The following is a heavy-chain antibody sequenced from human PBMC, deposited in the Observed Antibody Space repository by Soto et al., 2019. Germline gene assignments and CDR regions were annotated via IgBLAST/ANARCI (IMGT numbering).Heavy chain of an antibody. Sequence: SETLSLTCAVYGGSFSGYYWTWIRQPPGTGLEWIGEINHSGSTNYNPSLKSRVTITKDTSKNQVVLTMTNMDPMDTGTYYCEHKGPEDWPLDYWGQGTLVTVSS. J-gene: IGHJ4*02. D-gene: IGHD3-9*01. CDR1: GGSFSGYY. CDR3: EHKGPEDWPLDY. V-gene: IGHV4-34*01. CDR2: INHSGST.